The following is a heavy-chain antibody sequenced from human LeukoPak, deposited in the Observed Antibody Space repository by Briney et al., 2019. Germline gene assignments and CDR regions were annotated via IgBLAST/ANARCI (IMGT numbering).Heavy chain of an antibody. D-gene: IGHD2-2*02. Sequence: SETLSLTCTVSGGSISSYYWSWLRQPPGKGLEWIGYIYYSGSTNYNPSLKSRVTISVDTSKNQFSLKLSSVTAADTAVYYCARESPLGYCSSTSCYMPGAFDIWGQGTMVTVSS. J-gene: IGHJ3*02. CDR1: GGSISSYY. CDR3: ARESPLGYCSSTSCYMPGAFDI. V-gene: IGHV4-59*01. CDR2: IYYSGST.